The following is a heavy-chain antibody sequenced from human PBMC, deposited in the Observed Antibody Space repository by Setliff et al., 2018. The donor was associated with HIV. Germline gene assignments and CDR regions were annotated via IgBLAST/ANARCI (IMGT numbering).Heavy chain of an antibody. CDR2: ISPKTGAT. D-gene: IGHD7-27*01. Sequence: VASVKVSCKASGYSFTDYYVEWVRHAPGQGLEWMGWISPKTGATKYAEKFQGRVTMTSDTSTSTADMELFRLTSDDTAMYYRARGTLGRHFFDYWGLGTLVTVSS. J-gene: IGHJ4*02. V-gene: IGHV1-2*02. CDR3: ARGTLGRHFFDY. CDR1: GYSFTDYY.